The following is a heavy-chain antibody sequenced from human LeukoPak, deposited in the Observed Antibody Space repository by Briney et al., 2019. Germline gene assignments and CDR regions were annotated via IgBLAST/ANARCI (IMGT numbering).Heavy chain of an antibody. CDR3: AKGYSSGWDPLDY. J-gene: IGHJ4*02. CDR2: ISGSGSST. CDR1: GFTFSSYA. Sequence: PGGSLRLSCAASGFTFSSYAMSWVRQAPGKGLEWVSAISGSGSSTYYADSVKGRFTISRDNSKNTLYLQMNSLRAADTAVYNCAKGYSSGWDPLDYWGQGTLVTVSS. D-gene: IGHD6-19*01. V-gene: IGHV3-23*01.